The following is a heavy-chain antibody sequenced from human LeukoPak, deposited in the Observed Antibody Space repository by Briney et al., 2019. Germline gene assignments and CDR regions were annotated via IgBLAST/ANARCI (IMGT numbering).Heavy chain of an antibody. CDR3: ARAKNYYGSGDFDY. D-gene: IGHD3-10*01. Sequence: PSETLSLTCTVSGGSIGSYYWSWIRQPPGKGLEWIGYIYYSGSTNYNPSLKSRVTISVDTSKNQFSLKLSSVTAADTAVYYCARAKNYYGSGDFDYWGQGTLVTVSS. CDR1: GGSIGSYY. J-gene: IGHJ4*02. CDR2: IYYSGST. V-gene: IGHV4-59*01.